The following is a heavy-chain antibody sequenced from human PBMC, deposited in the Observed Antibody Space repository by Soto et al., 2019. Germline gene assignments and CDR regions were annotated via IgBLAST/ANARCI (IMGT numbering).Heavy chain of an antibody. D-gene: IGHD2-2*01. CDR3: ARYCSSTSCRGYYGMDV. CDR1: GYTFTSYG. V-gene: IGHV1-18*01. Sequence: ASVKVSCKASGYTFTSYGISWVRQAPGQGLEWMGWISAYNGNTNYAQKLQGRVTMTTDTSTSTAYMELRSLRSDDTAVYYCARYCSSTSCRGYYGMDVWGQGTTVTVSS. CDR2: ISAYNGNT. J-gene: IGHJ6*02.